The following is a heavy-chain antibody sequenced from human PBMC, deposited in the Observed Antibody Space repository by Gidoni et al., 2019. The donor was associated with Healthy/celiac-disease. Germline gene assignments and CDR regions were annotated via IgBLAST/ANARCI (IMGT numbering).Heavy chain of an antibody. Sequence: QVQLFDSGGGVVQPGRSLRLSCAASVFTFSSYGMHWVRQAPGKGLEWVAVISYDGSNKYYADSVKGRFTISRDNSKNTLYLQMNSLRAEDTAVYYCAKDLEGSGSPPYYFDYWGQGTLVTVSS. CDR2: ISYDGSNK. D-gene: IGHD3-3*01. CDR1: VFTFSSYG. J-gene: IGHJ4*02. CDR3: AKDLEGSGSPPYYFDY. V-gene: IGHV3-30*18.